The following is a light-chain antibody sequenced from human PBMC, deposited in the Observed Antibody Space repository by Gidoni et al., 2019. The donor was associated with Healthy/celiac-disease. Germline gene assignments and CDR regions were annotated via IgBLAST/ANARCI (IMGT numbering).Light chain of an antibody. J-gene: IGLJ2*01. CDR1: SSNIRAGYD. CDR3: QSYDSSLSGVV. Sequence: QSVLTQPPSVSGAPGQRVTISCTGSSSNIRAGYDVHRHQQLPGTSPKLLIYGNSNRPSGVPDRFSGSKSGTSASLAITGLQAEDEADYYCQSYDSSLSGVVFGGGTKLTVL. CDR2: GNS. V-gene: IGLV1-40*01.